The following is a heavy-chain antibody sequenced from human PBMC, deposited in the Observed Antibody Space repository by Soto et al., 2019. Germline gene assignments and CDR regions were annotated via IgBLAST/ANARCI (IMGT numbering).Heavy chain of an antibody. CDR2: IYYSGST. J-gene: IGHJ5*02. Sequence: PSETLSLTCTVSGGSISSSSYYWGWIRQPPGKGLEWIGSIYYSGSTYYNPSLKSRVTISVDTSKNQFSLKLSSVTAADTAVYYCAKTGDIVLMVYATPYNWFDPWGQGTLVTVSS. V-gene: IGHV4-39*01. D-gene: IGHD2-8*01. CDR1: GGSISSSSYY. CDR3: AKTGDIVLMVYATPYNWFDP.